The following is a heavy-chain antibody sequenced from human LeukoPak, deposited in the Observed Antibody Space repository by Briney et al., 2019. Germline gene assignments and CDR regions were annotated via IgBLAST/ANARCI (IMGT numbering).Heavy chain of an antibody. CDR2: IRQDGSEK. CDR1: GFTFTSYW. V-gene: IGHV3-7*01. CDR3: ARDGTAAGLYFDL. Sequence: GGSLRPSCAVSGFTFTSYWMNWVRQAPGKGLEWVASIRQDGSEKSYVDSVKGRFTISRDNTKNSLYLQINSLRAEDTAVYYCARDGTAAGLYFDLWGQGILVTVSS. D-gene: IGHD6-13*01. J-gene: IGHJ4*01.